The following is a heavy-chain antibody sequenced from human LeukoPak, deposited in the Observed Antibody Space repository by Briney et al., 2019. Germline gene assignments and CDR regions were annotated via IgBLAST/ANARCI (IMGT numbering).Heavy chain of an antibody. Sequence: SETLSLTCTVSGGSISSSSYYWGWIRQPPGKGLEWIGSIYYSGSTYYNPSLKSRVTISVDTSKNQFSLKLSSVTAADTAVYYCARDASRLTYYDFWSGYQRDAFDIWGQGTMVTVSS. CDR2: IYYSGST. D-gene: IGHD3-3*01. V-gene: IGHV4-39*07. J-gene: IGHJ3*02. CDR3: ARDASRLTYYDFWSGYQRDAFDI. CDR1: GGSISSSSYY.